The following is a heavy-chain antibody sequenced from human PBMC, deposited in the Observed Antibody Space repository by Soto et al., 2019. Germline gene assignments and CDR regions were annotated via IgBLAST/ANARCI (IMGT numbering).Heavy chain of an antibody. CDR1: GGTFSSYA. CDR2: IIPIFGTA. Sequence: SVKVSFKASGGTFSSYAISWVRQAPGQGLEWMGGIIPIFGTANYAQKFQGRVTITADESTSTAYMELSSLSSEDTAVYYCASPGITRTFLFDYWGQGTLVTVSS. D-gene: IGHD1-20*01. V-gene: IGHV1-69*13. J-gene: IGHJ4*02. CDR3: ASPGITRTFLFDY.